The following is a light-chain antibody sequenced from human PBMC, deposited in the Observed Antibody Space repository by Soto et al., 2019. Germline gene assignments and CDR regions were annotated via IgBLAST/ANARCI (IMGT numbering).Light chain of an antibody. J-gene: IGLJ1*01. CDR1: ANDVGGHNY. CDR3: YSYAGTYTFV. Sequence: QSVLTQPRSVSGFPGQSATISCTGTANDVGGHNYVSWYQQHPGEAPKLLIYDVTERPSGVPDRFSGSKSGNTASLTISGLQTEDEADYYCYSYAGTYTFVFGTGTKVTVL. V-gene: IGLV2-11*01. CDR2: DVT.